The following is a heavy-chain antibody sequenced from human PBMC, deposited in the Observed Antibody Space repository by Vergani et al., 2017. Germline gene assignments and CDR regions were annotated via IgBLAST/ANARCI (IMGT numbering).Heavy chain of an antibody. D-gene: IGHD3-22*01. V-gene: IGHV3-30*02. CDR2: IRYDGSNK. Sequence: QVQLVESGGGVVQPGGSLRLSCAASGFTFSSYGMHWVRQAPGKGLEWVAFIRYDGSNKYYEDSVKGRFTISRDNFKNTLYLQMNSLRAEDTAVYDCAKEASYYESGDYYPGWDFDLWGRGTLVTVSS. CDR3: AKEASYYESGDYYPGWDFDL. J-gene: IGHJ2*01. CDR1: GFTFSSYG.